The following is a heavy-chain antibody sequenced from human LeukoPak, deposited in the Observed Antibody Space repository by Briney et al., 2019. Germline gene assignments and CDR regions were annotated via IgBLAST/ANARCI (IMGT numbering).Heavy chain of an antibody. V-gene: IGHV4-4*07. CDR1: GGSISSYY. CDR3: ARFQWLVRGGFDY. D-gene: IGHD6-19*01. Sequence: SETLSLTCTVSGGSISSYYWGWIRQPAGKGLEWIGRIYTSGSTNYNPSLKSRVTMSVDTSKNQFSLKLNSVTAADTAVYYCARFQWLVRGGFDYWGQGTQVTVSS. J-gene: IGHJ4*02. CDR2: IYTSGST.